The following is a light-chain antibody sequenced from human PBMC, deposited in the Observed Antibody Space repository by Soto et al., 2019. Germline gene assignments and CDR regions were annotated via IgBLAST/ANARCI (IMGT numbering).Light chain of an antibody. V-gene: IGKV3-15*01. J-gene: IGKJ1*01. CDR3: QQHDQGWT. Sequence: EMVMTQSPATLSVSLGERATLSCRASQSVSTKLVWYQQKPGQAPRLLIYGASTRATGIPARFSGSGSGTEFALTSSSLQSEDFAVYYCQQHDQGWTFGQGTKVKIK. CDR1: QSVSTK. CDR2: GAS.